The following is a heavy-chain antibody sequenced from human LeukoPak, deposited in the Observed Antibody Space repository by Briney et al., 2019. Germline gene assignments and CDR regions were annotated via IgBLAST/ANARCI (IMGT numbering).Heavy chain of an antibody. D-gene: IGHD3-22*01. V-gene: IGHV3-7*01. CDR2: IKEDGSEK. Sequence: PGGPLRLSCAAPGFTFSTYWMIWVRQAPGKGLEWVANIKEDGSEKYYGDSVKGRFTISRDNAKNSLYLQMNSLRAEDTAVYYCARDSSGYQWGQGTLVTVSS. CDR3: ARDSSGYQ. J-gene: IGHJ4*02. CDR1: GFTFSTYW.